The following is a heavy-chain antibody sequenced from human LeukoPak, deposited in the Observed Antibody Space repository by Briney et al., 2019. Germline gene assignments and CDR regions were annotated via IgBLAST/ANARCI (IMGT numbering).Heavy chain of an antibody. J-gene: IGHJ4*02. Sequence: ASVKVSCKASGYTFTSYYMHWVRQAPGQGLEWMGIINPSGGSTSYAQKFQGRVTMTRDMSTSTVYMELSSLRSEDTAVYYCARDQLVPLTFDYWGQGTLVTVSS. V-gene: IGHV1-46*01. CDR2: INPSGGST. D-gene: IGHD6-6*01. CDR1: GYTFTSYY. CDR3: ARDQLVPLTFDY.